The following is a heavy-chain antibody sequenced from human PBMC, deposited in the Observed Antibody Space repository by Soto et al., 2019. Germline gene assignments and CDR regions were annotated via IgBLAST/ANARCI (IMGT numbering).Heavy chain of an antibody. CDR1: GYTFTSYG. CDR3: ARAGAYYDSSGYLVY. D-gene: IGHD3-22*01. V-gene: IGHV1-18*01. CDR2: ISAYNGNT. Sequence: ASVKVSCKASGYTFTSYGISWVRQAPGQGLEWMGWISAYNGNTNYAQKLQGRVTMTTDTSTSTAYMDLRSLRSDDTAVYYCARAGAYYDSSGYLVYWGQGTLVAVSS. J-gene: IGHJ4*02.